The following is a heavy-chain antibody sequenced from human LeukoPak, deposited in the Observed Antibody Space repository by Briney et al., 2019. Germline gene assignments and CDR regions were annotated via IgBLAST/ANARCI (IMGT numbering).Heavy chain of an antibody. CDR2: IYYSGST. J-gene: IGHJ4*02. D-gene: IGHD5-12*01. CDR1: GGSISSYY. V-gene: IGHV4-59*01. CDR3: ARVATMTRVDY. Sequence: SETLSLTCIVSGGSISSYYWSWIRQPPRKRLEWIGYIYYSGSTNYNPSLKSRVTISVDTSKNQFSLKLSSVTAADTAVYYCARVATMTRVDYWGQGTLVTVSS.